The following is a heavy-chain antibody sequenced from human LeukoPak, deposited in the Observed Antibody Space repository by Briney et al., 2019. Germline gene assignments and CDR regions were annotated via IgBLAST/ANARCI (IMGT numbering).Heavy chain of an antibody. V-gene: IGHV3-21*01. CDR1: GFTFSTYI. CDR3: ARGVGANGPSPFDY. D-gene: IGHD1-26*01. CDR2: ISSSSTYT. J-gene: IGHJ4*02. Sequence: KTGGSLRLSCAASGFTFSTYIMNWVRQAPGKGLEWVSSISSSSTYTHYADSVKGRLTISRDNATNSLYLQMNSLRAADTAVYYCARGVGANGPSPFDYWGQGTLVTVSS.